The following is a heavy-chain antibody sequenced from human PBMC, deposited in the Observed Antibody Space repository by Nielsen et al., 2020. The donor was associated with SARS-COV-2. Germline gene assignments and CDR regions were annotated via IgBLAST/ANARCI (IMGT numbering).Heavy chain of an antibody. Sequence: SLKISCAASGFTFSSYAMHWVRQAPGKGLEWVAVISYDGSNKYYADSVKGRFTISRDNSKNTLYLQMNSLRAEDTAVYYCARVDTVTTGYYYYGMDVWGQGTTVTVSS. J-gene: IGHJ6*02. V-gene: IGHV3-30*04. D-gene: IGHD4-17*01. CDR1: GFTFSSYA. CDR2: ISYDGSNK. CDR3: ARVDTVTTGYYYYGMDV.